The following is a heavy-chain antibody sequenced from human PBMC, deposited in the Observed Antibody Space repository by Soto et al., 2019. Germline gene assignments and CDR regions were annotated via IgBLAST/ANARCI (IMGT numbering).Heavy chain of an antibody. CDR1: GFTFSSYA. D-gene: IGHD2-15*01. J-gene: IGHJ5*02. V-gene: IGHV3-23*01. Sequence: GGSLRLSCAASGFTFSSYAMSWVRQASGQGLEWVSAISGSGGSTYYADSVKGRFTISRDNSKNTLYLQMNSLRAEDKAVYYCAKDPGTPVVVAATGFDPWGQGTLVTVSS. CDR2: ISGSGGST. CDR3: AKDPGTPVVVAATGFDP.